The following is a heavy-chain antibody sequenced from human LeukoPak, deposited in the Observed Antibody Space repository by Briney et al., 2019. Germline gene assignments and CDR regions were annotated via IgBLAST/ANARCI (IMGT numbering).Heavy chain of an antibody. CDR1: GFTFSNYG. D-gene: IGHD4/OR15-4a*01. CDR2: IWYDGSDK. CDR3: VKESGFMVAPNSAFDI. V-gene: IGHV3-33*06. J-gene: IGHJ3*02. Sequence: PGRSLRLSCAASGFTFSNYGMHWVRQAPGKGLEWVAVIWYDGSDKHHADSVKGRFTISRDNSKNTLYLQMSSLRAEDTAVYYCVKESGFMVAPNSAFDIWGQGTMVTVSS.